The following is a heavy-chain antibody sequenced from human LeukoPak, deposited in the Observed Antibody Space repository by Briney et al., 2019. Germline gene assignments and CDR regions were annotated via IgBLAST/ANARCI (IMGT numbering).Heavy chain of an antibody. D-gene: IGHD4-17*01. J-gene: IGHJ3*02. CDR1: GFTVSSNY. V-gene: IGHV3-53*01. CDR3: ASPVRDDAFYI. Sequence: GGSLRLSCAASGFTVSSNYMSWVRQAPGKGLEWVSVIYSGGSTYYADSVKGRFTSSRDNSKNTLYLQMNSLRAEDTAVYYCASPVRDDAFYIWGQGTMVTVSS. CDR2: IYSGGST.